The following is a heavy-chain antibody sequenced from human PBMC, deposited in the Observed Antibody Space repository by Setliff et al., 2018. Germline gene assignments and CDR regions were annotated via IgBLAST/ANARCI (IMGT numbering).Heavy chain of an antibody. J-gene: IGHJ5*02. CDR3: ARDQYNFWSGYFYESSWFDP. D-gene: IGHD3-3*01. Sequence: PSETLSLTCAVSGYSISSGYYWGWIRQPPGKGLEWIGSIYHSGSTYYNPSLKSRVTISVDTSKNQFSLKLSSATAADTAVYYCARDQYNFWSGYFYESSWFDPWGQGTLVTVSS. CDR2: IYHSGST. V-gene: IGHV4-38-2*02. CDR1: GYSISSGYY.